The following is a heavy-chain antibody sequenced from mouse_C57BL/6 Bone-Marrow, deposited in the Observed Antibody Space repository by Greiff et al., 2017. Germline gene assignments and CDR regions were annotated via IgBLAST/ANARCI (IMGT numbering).Heavy chain of an antibody. V-gene: IGHV1-81*01. CDR1: GYTFTSYG. CDR3: ARGDYYAMDY. J-gene: IGHJ4*01. CDR2: IYPRSGNT. Sequence: VKLMESGAELARPGASVKLSCKASGYTFTSYGISWVKQRTGQGLEWIGEIYPRSGNTYYNEKFKGKATLTEDKSSSTAYMELRSLTSEDSAVYFCARGDYYAMDYWGQGTSVTVSS.